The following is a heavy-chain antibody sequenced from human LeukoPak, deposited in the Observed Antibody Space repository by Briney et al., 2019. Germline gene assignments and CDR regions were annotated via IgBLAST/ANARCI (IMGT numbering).Heavy chain of an antibody. J-gene: IGHJ4*02. D-gene: IGHD3-22*01. Sequence: GRSLRLSCAASGYTFSSYWMYWARQAPGKGLVWVSRINSDGSSTSYADSVKGRSTISRDNAKNTLYLQMNSLRAEDTAVYYCARYYYDSSGYYSFDYWGQGTLVTVSS. CDR1: GYTFSSYW. V-gene: IGHV3-74*01. CDR2: INSDGSST. CDR3: ARYYYDSSGYYSFDY.